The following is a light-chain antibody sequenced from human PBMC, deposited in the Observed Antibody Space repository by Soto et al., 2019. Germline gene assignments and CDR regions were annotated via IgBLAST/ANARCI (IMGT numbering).Light chain of an antibody. V-gene: IGKV3-20*01. J-gene: IGKJ2*01. Sequence: NVLTQSPGSLSLSPGERATLSCRARQSVSGNYFAWYQQKPGQTPRLPIYLASSRANGIPDRFRGSGSGTDFTLSISRLEPEDSAVYYCHQYGDAPQTFGQGTKLEIK. CDR3: HQYGDAPQT. CDR1: QSVSGNY. CDR2: LAS.